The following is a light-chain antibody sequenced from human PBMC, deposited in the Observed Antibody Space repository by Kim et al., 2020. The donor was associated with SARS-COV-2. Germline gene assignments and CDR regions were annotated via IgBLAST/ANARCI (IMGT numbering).Light chain of an antibody. CDR1: NIGSKG. Sequence: SYELTQPPSVSVAPGETARITCGGDNIGSKGVHWYQRKPGQAPVVVIYYDSERPSGIPERFSGSISVNTATLTISGVEAGAEGDYHCQVGDRNTDFRVFG. J-gene: IGLJ3*02. CDR2: YDS. CDR3: QVGDRNTDFRV. V-gene: IGLV3-21*04.